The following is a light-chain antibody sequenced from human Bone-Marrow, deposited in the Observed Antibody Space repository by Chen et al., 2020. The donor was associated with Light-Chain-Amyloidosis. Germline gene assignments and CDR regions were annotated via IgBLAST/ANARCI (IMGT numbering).Light chain of an antibody. CDR1: NIGRKT. CDR2: DDT. J-gene: IGLJ2*01. V-gene: IGLV3-21*03. CDR3: QVWDSISDHSVV. Sequence: SYVLTQPPSVSVAPGKTAIFTCGGNNIGRKTEHWYQQKPGQAPVLVVYDDTHRTSGIPERFSGSNSGNTATLTISGVEAGDEADYYCQVWDSISDHSVVFGGGTKLTVL.